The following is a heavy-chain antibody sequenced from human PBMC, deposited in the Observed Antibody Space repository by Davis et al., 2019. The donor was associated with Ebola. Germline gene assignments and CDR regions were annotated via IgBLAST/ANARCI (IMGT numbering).Heavy chain of an antibody. CDR2: ISHSGGDT. CDR3: AKTRRLYFYYGMDV. Sequence: PGGSLRLSCAASGFTFNNAWMSWVRQAPGAGLEWVSAISHSGGDTYYADSVKGRFTISRDNSKKTVDLQMNSLRADDTAIYYCAKTRRLYFYYGMDVWGQGTTVTVFS. CDR1: GFTFNNAW. V-gene: IGHV3-23*01. J-gene: IGHJ6*02.